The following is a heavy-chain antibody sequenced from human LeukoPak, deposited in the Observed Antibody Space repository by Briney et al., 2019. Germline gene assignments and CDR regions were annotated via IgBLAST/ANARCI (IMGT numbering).Heavy chain of an antibody. CDR2: ISAYNGNT. D-gene: IGHD3-10*01. CDR1: GYTFTSYG. CDR3: ARSSMGVRGVKGAFDI. Sequence: ASVKVSCKASGYTFTSYGISWVRQAPGQGLEWMGWISAYNGNTNYAQKLQGRVTMTTDTSTSTAYMELRSLRSDDTAVYYCARSSMGVRGVKGAFDIWGQGTMVTVSS. V-gene: IGHV1-18*01. J-gene: IGHJ3*02.